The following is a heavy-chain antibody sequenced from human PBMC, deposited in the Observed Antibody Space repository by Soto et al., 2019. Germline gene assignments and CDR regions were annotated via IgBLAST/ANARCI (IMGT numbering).Heavy chain of an antibody. J-gene: IGHJ4*02. CDR1: GVSISDGGYY. Sequence: PSETLSLTCSVSGVSISDGGYYWNWIRQHPGKGLEWIGYIDDSGSTYYNPSLRSQVSMSVDTSKNQFSLRLTSVTAADTAIYYCAREMYTTRFDYWGQGAQVTVSS. CDR2: IDDSGST. V-gene: IGHV4-31*01. CDR3: AREMYTTRFDY. D-gene: IGHD1-1*01.